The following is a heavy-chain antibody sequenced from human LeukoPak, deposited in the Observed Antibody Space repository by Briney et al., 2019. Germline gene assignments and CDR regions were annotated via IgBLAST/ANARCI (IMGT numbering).Heavy chain of an antibody. Sequence: GASVKVSCKASGYTFTSYGISWVRQAPGQGLEWMGWISAYNGNTNYAQKLQGRVTMTRDTSISTAYMELSRLRSDDTAVYYCARDERYDSSGYPFDYWGQGTLVTVSS. CDR2: ISAYNGNT. CDR1: GYTFTSYG. V-gene: IGHV1-18*01. D-gene: IGHD3-22*01. CDR3: ARDERYDSSGYPFDY. J-gene: IGHJ4*02.